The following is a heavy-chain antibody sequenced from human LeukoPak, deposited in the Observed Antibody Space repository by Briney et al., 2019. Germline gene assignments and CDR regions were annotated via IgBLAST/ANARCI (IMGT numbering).Heavy chain of an antibody. V-gene: IGHV4-59*08. CDR3: ARHEVGDYAFDY. Sequence: SETLSLTCTVSGGSISSYYWSWIRQPPGKGLEWIGYIYYSGSTNYNPSLKSRVTISVATSKNQFSLKLSSVTAADTAVYYCARHEVGDYAFDYWGQGTLVTVSS. CDR1: GGSISSYY. CDR2: IYYSGST. D-gene: IGHD4-17*01. J-gene: IGHJ4*02.